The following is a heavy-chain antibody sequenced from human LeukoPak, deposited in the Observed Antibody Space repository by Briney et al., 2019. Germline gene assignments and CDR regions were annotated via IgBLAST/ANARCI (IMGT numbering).Heavy chain of an antibody. Sequence: GGSLRLSCAASGFTFSSYAMHWVRQAPGKGLEWVAVISYDGSNKYYADSVKGRFTISRDNSKNTLYLQMNSLRAEDTAVYYCARDSVWVVYYGSGSYYDYWGQGTLVTVSS. CDR3: ARDSVWVVYYGSGSYYDY. CDR2: ISYDGSNK. D-gene: IGHD3-10*01. V-gene: IGHV3-30-3*01. J-gene: IGHJ4*02. CDR1: GFTFSSYA.